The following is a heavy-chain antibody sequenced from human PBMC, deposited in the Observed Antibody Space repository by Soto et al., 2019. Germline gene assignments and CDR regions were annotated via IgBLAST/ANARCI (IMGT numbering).Heavy chain of an antibody. J-gene: IGHJ6*02. CDR3: LNIHSYGPPGRGYYYGMDV. Sequence: EVQLVESGGGLVQPGGSLRLSCAASGFTVSSNYMSWVRQAPGKGLEWVSVIYSGGSTYYADSVKGRFTISRHNSKNTRYLQRNSLRAEDTAVYYCLNIHSYGPPGRGYYYGMDVWGQGTTVTVSS. CDR1: GFTVSSNY. D-gene: IGHD5-18*01. CDR2: IYSGGST. V-gene: IGHV3-53*04.